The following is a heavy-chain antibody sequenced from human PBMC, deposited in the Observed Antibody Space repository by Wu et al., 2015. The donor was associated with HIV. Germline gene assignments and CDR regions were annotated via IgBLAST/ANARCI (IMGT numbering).Heavy chain of an antibody. CDR2: IIPIFGTA. CDR1: GGTFSSYA. Sequence: QVQLVQSGAEVKKPGSSVKVSCKASGGTFSSYAISWVRQAPGQGLEWMGGIIPIFGTANYAQKFQGRVTITADESTSTAYMELSSLRSEDTAVYYCARRPVVPAAIGDDAFDIWGQGTMVTVSS. J-gene: IGHJ3*02. V-gene: IGHV1-69*12. CDR3: ARRPVVPAAIGDDAFDI. D-gene: IGHD2-2*02.